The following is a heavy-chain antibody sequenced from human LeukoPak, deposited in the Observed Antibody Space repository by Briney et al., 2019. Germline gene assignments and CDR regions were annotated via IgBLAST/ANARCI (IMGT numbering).Heavy chain of an antibody. CDR3: ARDEVITFRLFDH. J-gene: IGHJ4*02. Sequence: GGSLRLSCAASGFTLSAHGMHWVRQAPGKGLEWLAVIWYDGNTKYYSDSVRGRFTISRDSSKNTLYLEMNSLRAEDTAVYYCARDEVITFRLFDHWGQGTLVTVSS. V-gene: IGHV3-33*01. D-gene: IGHD1-14*01. CDR1: GFTLSAHG. CDR2: IWYDGNTK.